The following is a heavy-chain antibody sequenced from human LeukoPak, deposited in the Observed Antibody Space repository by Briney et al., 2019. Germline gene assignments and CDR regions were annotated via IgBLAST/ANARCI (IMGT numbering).Heavy chain of an antibody. CDR3: ASYYDFWSGYHP. D-gene: IGHD3-3*01. Sequence: SETLSLTCTVSDGSITNYDWSWVRQPPGKGLEWIGYIYYSGSTYYNPSLKSRVTISVDTSKNQFSLKLSSVTAADTAVYYCASYYDFWSGYHPWGQGTLVTVSS. CDR2: IYYSGST. V-gene: IGHV4-59*06. CDR1: DGSITNYD. J-gene: IGHJ5*02.